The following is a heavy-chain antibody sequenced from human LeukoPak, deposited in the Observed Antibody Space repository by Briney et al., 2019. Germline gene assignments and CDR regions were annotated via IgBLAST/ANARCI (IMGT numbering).Heavy chain of an antibody. V-gene: IGHV3-23*01. CDR1: GFTFSSYR. J-gene: IGHJ4*02. D-gene: IGHD4-11*01. Sequence: GGSLRLSCAASGFTFSSYRMNWVRQAPGQGPEWISTINGGGVNTHYADSVGGRFTISRDNSKNTLFLQMNSLRDEDTAVYYCAKDLYSNYGPADYWGQGNLVTVSS. CDR3: AKDLYSNYGPADY. CDR2: INGGGVNT.